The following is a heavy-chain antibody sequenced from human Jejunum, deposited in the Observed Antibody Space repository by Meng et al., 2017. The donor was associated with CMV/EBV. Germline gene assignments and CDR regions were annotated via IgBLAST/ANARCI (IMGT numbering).Heavy chain of an antibody. J-gene: IGHJ6*02. D-gene: IGHD1-26*01. Sequence: SISSGYYWGWIRQPPGKGLEWIGDIYYSGSTKYNPSLKSRVTISVDTSKSQFSLKVTSLTAADTAIYYCARTPHPIVGAAYGIDVWGQGTKVTVSS. CDR3: ARTPHPIVGAAYGIDV. CDR2: IYYSGST. V-gene: IGHV4-38-2*01. CDR1: SISSGYY.